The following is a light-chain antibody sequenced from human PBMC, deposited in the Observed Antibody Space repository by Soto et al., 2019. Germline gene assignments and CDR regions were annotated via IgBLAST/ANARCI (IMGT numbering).Light chain of an antibody. Sequence: IVMTQSPVTLSVSPGEIATLSCRASQSIGSSYLAWYQQKPGQAPRLLIYGASSRATGIPDRFSGGGSGTDFSLTISRLDPEDFAVYYCQQYSSSPITFGQGTRLEIK. CDR1: QSIGSSY. CDR3: QQYSSSPIT. CDR2: GAS. J-gene: IGKJ5*01. V-gene: IGKV3-20*01.